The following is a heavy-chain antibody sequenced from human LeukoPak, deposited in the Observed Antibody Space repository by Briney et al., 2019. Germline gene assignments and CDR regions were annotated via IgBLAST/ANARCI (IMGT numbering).Heavy chain of an antibody. Sequence: GGSLRLSCVTSGFTFSNYWMSWVRQAPGKGLEWVANIKQDGSEKYYVDSVKGRFTISRENAMNSLYLQMNSLRAEDTAVYYCARGPIAARPHFDYWGQGTLVTVSS. CDR2: IKQDGSEK. D-gene: IGHD6-6*01. CDR1: GFTFSNYW. J-gene: IGHJ4*02. CDR3: ARGPIAARPHFDY. V-gene: IGHV3-7*01.